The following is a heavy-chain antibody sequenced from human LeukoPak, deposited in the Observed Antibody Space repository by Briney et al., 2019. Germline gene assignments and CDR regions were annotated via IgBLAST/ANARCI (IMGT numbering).Heavy chain of an antibody. J-gene: IGHJ5*02. CDR3: ARDAYYGSGSYYPSNWFDP. V-gene: IGHV4-30-4*01. CDR2: IYYSGST. D-gene: IGHD3-10*01. Sequence: SQTLSLTCTVSGGSISSGDYYWSWIRQPPGKGLEWIGYIYYSGSTYYNPSLKSRVTISVDTSKNQFSLQLNSVTPEDTAVYYCARDAYYGSGSYYPSNWFDPWGQGTLVTVSS. CDR1: GGSISSGDYY.